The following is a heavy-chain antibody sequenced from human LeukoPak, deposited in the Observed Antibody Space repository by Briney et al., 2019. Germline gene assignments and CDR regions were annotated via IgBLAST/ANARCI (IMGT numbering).Heavy chain of an antibody. V-gene: IGHV3-11*01. D-gene: IGHD3-10*01. Sequence: GGSLRLSCAASGFTFSDYYMSWIRQAPGKGLEWVSYISSSGSTIYYADSVKGRFTISRDNAKNSLYLQMNSLRAEDTAVYYCARALWFGEFAFDYWGQGTLVTVSS. J-gene: IGHJ4*02. CDR3: ARALWFGEFAFDY. CDR1: GFTFSDYY. CDR2: ISSSGSTI.